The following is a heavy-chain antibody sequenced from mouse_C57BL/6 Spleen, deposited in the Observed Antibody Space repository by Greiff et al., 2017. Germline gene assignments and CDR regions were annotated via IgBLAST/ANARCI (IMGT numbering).Heavy chain of an antibody. V-gene: IGHV1-47*01. D-gene: IGHD2-5*01. CDR1: GYTFTTYP. CDR3: ARASNYVYWYFDV. CDR2: FHPYNDDT. Sequence: VQLQQSGAELVKPGASVKMSCKASGYTFTTYPLEWMKQNHGKSLEWIGNFHPYNDDTKYNEKFKGKATLTVEKSSSTVYLELSRLTSDDSAVYYCARASNYVYWYFDVWGTGTTVTVSS. J-gene: IGHJ1*03.